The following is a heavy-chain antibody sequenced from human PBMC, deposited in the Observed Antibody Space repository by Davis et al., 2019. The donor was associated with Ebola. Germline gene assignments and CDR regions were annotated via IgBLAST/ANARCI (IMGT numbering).Heavy chain of an antibody. CDR2: INWNSISR. Sequence: PGGSLRLSCAASGFNFGDSAMSWVRHGPGKGMEWVSGINWNSISRGYADSVKGRFTISGDNAKNSLFLQMDSLRAEDTALYYCVRDKSGYDWGDFFDYWGQGILVTVSS. CDR3: VRDKSGYDWGDFFDY. V-gene: IGHV3-20*04. D-gene: IGHD5-12*01. J-gene: IGHJ4*02. CDR1: GFNFGDSA.